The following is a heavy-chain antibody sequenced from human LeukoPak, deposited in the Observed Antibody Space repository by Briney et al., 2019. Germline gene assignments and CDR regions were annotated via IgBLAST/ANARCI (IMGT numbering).Heavy chain of an antibody. D-gene: IGHD1-14*01. CDR2: IKSKTDGGTT. CDR1: GFTFSNAW. CDR3: TTESQVYYFDY. V-gene: IGHV3-15*01. J-gene: IGHJ4*02. Sequence: GGSLRLSCAASGFTFSNAWMSWVRQAPGKGLEWVGRIKSKTDGGTTDYAAPVKGRFTIPRDDSKNTLYLQMNSLKTEDTAVYYCTTESQVYYFDYWGQGTLVTVSS.